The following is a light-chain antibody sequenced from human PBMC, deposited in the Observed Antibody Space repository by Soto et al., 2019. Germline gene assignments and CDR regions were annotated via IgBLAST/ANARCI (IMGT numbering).Light chain of an antibody. Sequence: QSVLTQPRSVSGSPGHSVTISCTGTSSDVGGYNYVSWYQQHPGKAPRLMIYDVSKRPSGVPDRFSGSKSRNTASLTISGLQAEDEADYYCCSHAGSYRVFGTGTKVTVL. V-gene: IGLV2-11*01. J-gene: IGLJ1*01. CDR3: CSHAGSYRV. CDR1: SSDVGGYNY. CDR2: DVS.